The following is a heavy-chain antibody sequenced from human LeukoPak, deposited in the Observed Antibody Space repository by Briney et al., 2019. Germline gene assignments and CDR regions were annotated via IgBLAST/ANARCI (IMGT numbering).Heavy chain of an antibody. CDR1: GFTFRSYS. CDR2: ISSSSSYI. Sequence: GGSLRLSCAASGFTFRSYSMNWVRQAPGKGLEWVSSISSSSSYIYYAESVKGRFTISRDNAKNSLYLQMNSLRAEDTAVYYCARDGYYYDSSGYYYDHNWFDPWGQGTLVTVSS. D-gene: IGHD3-22*01. CDR3: ARDGYYYDSSGYYYDHNWFDP. V-gene: IGHV3-21*01. J-gene: IGHJ5*02.